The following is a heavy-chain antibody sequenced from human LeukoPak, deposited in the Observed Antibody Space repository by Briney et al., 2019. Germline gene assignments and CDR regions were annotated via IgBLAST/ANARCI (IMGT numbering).Heavy chain of an antibody. J-gene: IGHJ5*02. CDR1: GGSISSHY. D-gene: IGHD4-17*01. CDR3: ARSTTKYGDYGWFDP. Sequence: SETLSLTCTVSGGSISSHYWSWIRQPPGKGLEWIGYIYYSGSTNYNPSLKSRVTISVDTSKNQFSLKLSSVTAADTAVYYCARSTTKYGDYGWFDPWGQGTLVTVSS. CDR2: IYYSGST. V-gene: IGHV4-59*11.